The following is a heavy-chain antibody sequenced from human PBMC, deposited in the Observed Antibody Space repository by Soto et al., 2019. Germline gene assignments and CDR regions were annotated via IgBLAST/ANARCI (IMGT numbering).Heavy chain of an antibody. Sequence: GGSLRLSCAASGFTFSSYSMNWVRQAPGKGLEWVSYISSSSSTIYYADSVKGRFTISRDNAKNSLYLQMNSLRAEDTAVYYCAREADCSSTSCYRADYYGMDVWGQGTTVTVSS. J-gene: IGHJ6*02. D-gene: IGHD2-2*01. CDR3: AREADCSSTSCYRADYYGMDV. V-gene: IGHV3-48*04. CDR1: GFTFSSYS. CDR2: ISSSSSTI.